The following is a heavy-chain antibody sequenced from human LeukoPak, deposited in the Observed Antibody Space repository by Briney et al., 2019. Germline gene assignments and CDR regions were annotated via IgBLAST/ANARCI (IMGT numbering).Heavy chain of an antibody. V-gene: IGHV1-2*02. CDR2: LNPHSGGT. J-gene: IGHJ2*01. CDR3: ARYSSGWYFDL. Sequence: ASVKVSCKASGYTLRDYYIYWVRQAPGQGLEWLGWLNPHSGGTNYAQKFQGRVTLTSDTSISTAYMELTRPRSDDTAGYYCARYSSGWYFDLWGRGTLVTVSS. D-gene: IGHD6-19*01. CDR1: GYTLRDYY.